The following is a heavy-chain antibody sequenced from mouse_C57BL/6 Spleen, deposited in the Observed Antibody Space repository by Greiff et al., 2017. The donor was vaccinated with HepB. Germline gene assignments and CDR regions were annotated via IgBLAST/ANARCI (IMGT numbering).Heavy chain of an antibody. CDR1: GYTFTDYY. Sequence: QVQLKESGPELVKPGASVKISCKASGYTFTDYYINWVKQRPGQGLEWIGWIFPGSGSTYYNEKFKGKATLTVDKSSSTAYMLLSSLTSEDSAVYFCARRYYGSSYAWFAYWGQGTLVTVSA. D-gene: IGHD1-1*01. V-gene: IGHV1-75*01. CDR2: IFPGSGST. CDR3: ARRYYGSSYAWFAY. J-gene: IGHJ3*01.